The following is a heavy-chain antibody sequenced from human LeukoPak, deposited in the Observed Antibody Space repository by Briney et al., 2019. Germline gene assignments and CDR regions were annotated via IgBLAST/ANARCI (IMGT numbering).Heavy chain of an antibody. Sequence: SETLSLTCTVSGGSISSYYWSWIRQPPGKGLEWIGYIYYSGSTNYNPSLKSRVTISVDTSKNQFSLKLSSVTAADTAVYYCARGVGDGSGYSEYFQHWGQGTLVTVSS. V-gene: IGHV4-59*01. CDR1: GGSISSYY. J-gene: IGHJ1*01. D-gene: IGHD3-22*01. CDR3: ARGVGDGSGYSEYFQH. CDR2: IYYSGST.